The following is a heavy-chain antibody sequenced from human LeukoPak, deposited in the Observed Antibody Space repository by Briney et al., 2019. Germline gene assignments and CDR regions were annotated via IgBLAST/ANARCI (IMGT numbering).Heavy chain of an antibody. CDR2: IWYGGSYK. J-gene: IGHJ4*02. Sequence: PGGSLRLSCAASGFIFSNYGMHWVRQAPGMGLDWVAVIWYGGSYKYYADPVKGRFTISRDNSKNTLYLQMNSLRAEDTAIYYCAKVVQYTALTGTGLDYWGQGTLVTVSS. CDR1: GFIFSNYG. CDR3: AKVVQYTALTGTGLDY. V-gene: IGHV3-33*06. D-gene: IGHD1-20*01.